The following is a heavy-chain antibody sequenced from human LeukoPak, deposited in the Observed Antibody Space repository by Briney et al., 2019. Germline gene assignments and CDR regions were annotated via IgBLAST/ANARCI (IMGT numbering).Heavy chain of an antibody. J-gene: IGHJ6*02. CDR2: ISGSGGST. V-gene: IGHV3-23*01. Sequence: GGSLRLSCAASGFTFSSYAMSWVRQAPGKGLEWVSAISGSGGSTYYADSVKGRFTISRDNSKNTLYLQMNSLRAEDTAVYYCAKEGYCSSTSCYSYYYYGMGVWGQGTTVTVSS. D-gene: IGHD2-2*02. CDR1: GFTFSSYA. CDR3: AKEGYCSSTSCYSYYYYGMGV.